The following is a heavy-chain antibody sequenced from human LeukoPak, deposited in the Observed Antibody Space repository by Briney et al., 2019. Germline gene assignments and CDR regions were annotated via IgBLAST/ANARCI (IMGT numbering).Heavy chain of an antibody. D-gene: IGHD2-2*01. CDR3: AKVYRPNIVVVPAAITPY. CDR2: ISGSGGST. Sequence: SGGSLRLSCATSGFTFSSYAISWVRQAPGKGLEWVSAISGSGGSTYYADSVKGRFTIPRDNSKNTLYLQMNSLRAEDTAIYYCAKVYRPNIVVVPAAITPYWGQGTLVTVSS. J-gene: IGHJ4*02. V-gene: IGHV3-23*01. CDR1: GFTFSSYA.